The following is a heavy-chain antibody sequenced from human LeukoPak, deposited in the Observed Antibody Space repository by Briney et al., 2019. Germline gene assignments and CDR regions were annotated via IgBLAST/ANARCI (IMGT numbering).Heavy chain of an antibody. Sequence: ASVKVSCKASGYTLTDYYMHWERQAPGQGLEWMGRINPNSGGTNYAQKFQGRVTMTRDTSISTVYMELSRLRSDDTAVYYCARVGYYESSGYYEYWGQGTLVTVSS. CDR2: INPNSGGT. CDR3: ARVGYYESSGYYEY. J-gene: IGHJ4*02. V-gene: IGHV1-2*06. D-gene: IGHD3-22*01. CDR1: GYTLTDYY.